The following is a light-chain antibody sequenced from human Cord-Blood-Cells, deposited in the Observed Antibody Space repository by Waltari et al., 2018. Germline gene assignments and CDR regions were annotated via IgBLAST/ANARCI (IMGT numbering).Light chain of an antibody. CDR1: SSNIGSGYD. Sequence: QSVLTQPPSVSGAPGPRVPIPCTGSSSNIGSGYDVYWYQQLPGTAPKPLIYGNSNRPSGVPDRFSGSKSGTSASLAITGLQAEDEADYYCQSYDSSLSGSVFGGGTKLTVL. CDR2: GNS. CDR3: QSYDSSLSGSV. J-gene: IGLJ2*01. V-gene: IGLV1-40*01.